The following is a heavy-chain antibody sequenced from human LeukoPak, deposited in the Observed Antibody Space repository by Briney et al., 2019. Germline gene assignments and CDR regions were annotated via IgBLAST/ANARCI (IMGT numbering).Heavy chain of an antibody. CDR2: IYPGDSDT. Sequence: GESLKISCKGSGYSFTSYWIGWVRQMPGKGLEWMGIIYPGDSDTRYSPSFQGQVTIPADKSISTAYLQWSSLKASDTAMYYCARQRPESYGYNYLGAFDIWGQGTMVTVSS. CDR1: GYSFTSYW. V-gene: IGHV5-51*01. J-gene: IGHJ3*02. D-gene: IGHD5-24*01. CDR3: ARQRPESYGYNYLGAFDI.